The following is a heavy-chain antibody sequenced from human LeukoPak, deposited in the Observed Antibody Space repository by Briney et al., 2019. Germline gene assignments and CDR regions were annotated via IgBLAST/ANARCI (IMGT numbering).Heavy chain of an antibody. CDR2: IRYDGSNK. D-gene: IGHD2-2*01. V-gene: IGHV3-30*02. CDR3: AKDPGGLGYCSSTSCVEY. CDR1: GFTFSSYG. J-gene: IGHJ4*02. Sequence: PGGSLRLSCAASGFTFSSYGMNWVRQAPGKGLEWVAFIRYDGSNKYYADSVKGRFTISRDNSKNTLYLQMNSLRAEDTAVYYCAKDPGGLGYCSSTSCVEYWGQGTQVTVSS.